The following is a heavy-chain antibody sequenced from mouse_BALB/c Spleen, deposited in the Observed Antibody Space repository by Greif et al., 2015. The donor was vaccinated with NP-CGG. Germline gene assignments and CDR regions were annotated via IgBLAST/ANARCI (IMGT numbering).Heavy chain of an antibody. Sequence: EVKLVESGGSLVQPGGSRKLSCAASGFTFSSFGMHWVRQAPEKGLEWVAYISSGSSTIYYADTVKGRFTISRDNPRNTLFLQMTSLRSEDTAMYYCARLRGFAYWGQGTLVTVSA. CDR2: ISSGSSTI. CDR1: GFTFSSFG. J-gene: IGHJ3*01. CDR3: ARLRGFAY. V-gene: IGHV5-17*02.